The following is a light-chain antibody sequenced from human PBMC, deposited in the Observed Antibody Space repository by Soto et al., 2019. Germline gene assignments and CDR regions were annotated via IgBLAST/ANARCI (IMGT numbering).Light chain of an antibody. CDR1: QSVRSH. CDR2: GVS. J-gene: IGKJ4*01. V-gene: IGKV3D-15*01. Sequence: EIVLTQSPATLSLSLVERATLSCRASQSVRSHLAWFQQKPGQAPRLLMYGVSTRATGMPDRFSGSGSGTEFTLTISSLQSEDFAVYYCQQYSDWPLTFGGGTKVDIK. CDR3: QQYSDWPLT.